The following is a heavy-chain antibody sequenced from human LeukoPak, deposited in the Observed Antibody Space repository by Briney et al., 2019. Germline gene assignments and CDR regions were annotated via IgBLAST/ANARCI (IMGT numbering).Heavy chain of an antibody. Sequence: PSETLSLTCTVSGGSISSYYWSWIRQPPGKGLEWIGYIYYSGSTNYNPSLKSRVTISVDTSKNQFSLKLSSVTAADTAVYYCARATPPFSSSWYYYYYGMDVWGQGTTVTVSS. V-gene: IGHV4-59*01. CDR1: GGSISSYY. CDR2: IYYSGST. J-gene: IGHJ6*02. CDR3: ARATPPFSSSWYYYYYGMDV. D-gene: IGHD6-13*01.